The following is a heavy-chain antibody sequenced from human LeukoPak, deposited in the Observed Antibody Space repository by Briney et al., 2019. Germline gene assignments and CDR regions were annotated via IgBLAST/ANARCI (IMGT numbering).Heavy chain of an antibody. CDR1: GYTFTGYY. J-gene: IGHJ4*02. Sequence: AASVKVSCKASGYTFTGYYMHWVRQAPGQGLEWMGWINPNSGGTNYAQKFQGRVTMTRDTSISTAYMELSRLRSDDTAVYYCARVAITGTPDLDYWGQGTLVTASS. V-gene: IGHV1-2*02. CDR3: ARVAITGTPDLDY. D-gene: IGHD1-7*01. CDR2: INPNSGGT.